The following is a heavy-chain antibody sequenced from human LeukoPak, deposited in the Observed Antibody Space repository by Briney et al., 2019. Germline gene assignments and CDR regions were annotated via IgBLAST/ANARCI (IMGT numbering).Heavy chain of an antibody. CDR2: IIPIFGTA. D-gene: IGHD4-17*01. CDR3: ARDLDYGDFPVSDY. V-gene: IGHV1-69*13. J-gene: IGHJ4*02. Sequence: SVKVSCKASGYTFTSYGISWVRQAPGQGLEWMGGIIPIFGTANYAQKFQGRVTITADESTSTAYMELSSLRSEDTAVYYCARDLDYGDFPVSDYWGQGTLVTVSS. CDR1: GYTFTSYG.